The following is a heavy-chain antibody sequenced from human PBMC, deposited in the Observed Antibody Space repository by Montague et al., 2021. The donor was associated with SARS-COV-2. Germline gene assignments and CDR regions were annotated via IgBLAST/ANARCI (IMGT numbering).Heavy chain of an antibody. Sequence: SETLSLTCSVSGASISNYYWSWIRQPPGRRLEWIGYISYSGSTNYNPSLKSRVTISVDTSKSQFSLQLSSVTAADTAVYYCAGDSPPSPPDALVFWGQGTVVTVSS. J-gene: IGHJ4*03. CDR2: ISYSGST. D-gene: IGHD2-8*01. V-gene: IGHV4-59*13. CDR1: GASISNYY. CDR3: AGDSPPSPPDALVF.